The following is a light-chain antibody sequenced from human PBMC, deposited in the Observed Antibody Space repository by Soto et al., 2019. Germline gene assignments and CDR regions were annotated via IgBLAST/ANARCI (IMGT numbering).Light chain of an antibody. CDR3: QQRRSWPPTIT. V-gene: IGKV3D-20*02. Sequence: EVVLTQSPGILSLSPVERATLSCMASQGISSTSLGWYQQRPGQAPRLLISAAINRAAGIPDRFSGSGSWTDFTLTISSLEPEDFAVYYCQQRRSWPPTITFGQGTRLEI. J-gene: IGKJ5*01. CDR2: AAI. CDR1: QGISSTS.